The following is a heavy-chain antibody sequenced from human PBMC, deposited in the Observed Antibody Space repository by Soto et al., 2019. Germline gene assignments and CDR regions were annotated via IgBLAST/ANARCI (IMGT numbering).Heavy chain of an antibody. CDR1: GYSFSSYW. Sequence: PGESLKISCKGSGYSFSSYWIVWVRQMPGKGLEWMGTIYPGDSDTRYSPSFQGQVTISADKSISTAYLQWNSLKASDTAMYFCARNKGYCSSISCYGMDVWGQGAAVTVS. V-gene: IGHV5-51*01. J-gene: IGHJ6*02. CDR3: ARNKGYCSSISCYGMDV. D-gene: IGHD2-2*01. CDR2: IYPGDSDT.